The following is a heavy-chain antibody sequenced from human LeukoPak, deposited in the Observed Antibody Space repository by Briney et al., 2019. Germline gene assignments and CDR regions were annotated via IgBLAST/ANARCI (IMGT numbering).Heavy chain of an antibody. J-gene: IGHJ5*02. CDR3: ARTPRLYYDSSGYGWFDP. CDR1: GGTFSSYA. Sequence: ASVKVSCKASGGTFSSYAISWVRQAPGQGLEWMGWMNPNSGNTGYAQKFQGRVTMTRNTSISTAYMELSSLRSEDTAVYYCARTPRLYYDSSGYGWFDPWGQGTLVTVSS. V-gene: IGHV1-8*02. CDR2: MNPNSGNT. D-gene: IGHD3-22*01.